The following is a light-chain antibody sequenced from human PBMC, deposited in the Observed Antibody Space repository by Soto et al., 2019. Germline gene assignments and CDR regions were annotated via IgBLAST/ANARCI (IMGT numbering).Light chain of an antibody. V-gene: IGKV3-20*01. CDR3: QHYVSPPIT. CDR2: GAS. Sequence: EIVLTQSPVTLSLSPGERSTLSCSASQSVTSNYLAWYQQKPGQAPRLLVYGASSRATGISDRFSGSGSGTDFTLTISRLEPEDFAVYYCQHYVSPPITFGQGTRLEIK. CDR1: QSVTSNY. J-gene: IGKJ5*01.